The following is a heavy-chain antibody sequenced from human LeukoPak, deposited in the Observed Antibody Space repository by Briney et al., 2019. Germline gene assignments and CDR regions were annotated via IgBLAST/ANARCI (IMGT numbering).Heavy chain of an antibody. CDR3: ARKYSYGYFDY. CDR1: GYTFTSYY. CDR2: INPSDGST. J-gene: IGHJ4*02. D-gene: IGHD5-18*01. V-gene: IGHV1-46*01. Sequence: GASVKVSCKASGYTFTSYYMHWVRQAPGQGLEWMGIINPSDGSTSYAQKFQGRVTVTRDTSTSTVYMELSSLRSEDTAVYYCARKYSYGYFDYWGQGTLVTVSS.